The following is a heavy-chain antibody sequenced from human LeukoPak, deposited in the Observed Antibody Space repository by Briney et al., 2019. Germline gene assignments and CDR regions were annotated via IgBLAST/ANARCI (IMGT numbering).Heavy chain of an antibody. CDR1: GYTFTSYD. CDR2: MNPNSGNT. V-gene: IGHV1-8*01. J-gene: IGHJ5*02. D-gene: IGHD3-22*01. Sequence: ASVKVSCKASGYTFTSYDINWVRQATGQGLEWMGWMNPNSGNTGYAQKFQGRVTMTRNTSISTAYMELSSLRSEDTAVFYCARGPYYYDSSGANWFDPWGQGTLVTVSS. CDR3: ARGPYYYDSSGANWFDP.